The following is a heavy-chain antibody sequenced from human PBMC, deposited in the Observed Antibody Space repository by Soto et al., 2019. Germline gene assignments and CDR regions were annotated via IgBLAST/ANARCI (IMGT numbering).Heavy chain of an antibody. CDR2: IYYSGST. CDR3: ARDYYGSGSYSYCYGMGV. CDR1: GGSISSGGYY. Sequence: QVQLQESGPGLVKPSQTLSLTCTVSGGSISSGGYYWSWIRQHPGKGLEWIGYIYYSGSTYYNPSLQRRLTRSVDTSKNQYSLKLRSVTAADTAVYYCARDYYGSGSYSYCYGMGVWGQGTTVTVSS. V-gene: IGHV4-31*03. D-gene: IGHD3-10*01. J-gene: IGHJ6*02.